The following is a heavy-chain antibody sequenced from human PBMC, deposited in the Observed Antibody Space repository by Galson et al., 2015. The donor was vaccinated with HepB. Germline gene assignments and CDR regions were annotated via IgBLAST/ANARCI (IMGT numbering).Heavy chain of an antibody. V-gene: IGHV3-30*18. CDR3: ANGGRRYCTGTSCYQDS. CDR1: GFTFNRHA. D-gene: IGHD2-2*01. Sequence: SLRLSCAASGFTFNRHAMHWVRQAPGKGLEWVAVISGDGGDKFYADTVRGRFTISRDNSNNTLFLQMSSLRAEDSAMYYCANGGRRYCTGTSCYQDSGGQGTLVTVSS. CDR2: ISGDGGDK. J-gene: IGHJ4*02.